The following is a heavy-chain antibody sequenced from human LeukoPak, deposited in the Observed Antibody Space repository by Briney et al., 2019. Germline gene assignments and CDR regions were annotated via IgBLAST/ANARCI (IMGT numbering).Heavy chain of an antibody. Sequence: SETLSLTCTVSGGSISSGGNYWSWIRQHPEKGLEWIGYIYYSGSTYYNPSLKSRVTMSVDTSNMQFSLNLSSVTAADTAVYYCARDPPRKYYDSSGPGYYFDYWGQGTLVTVSS. CDR2: IYYSGST. V-gene: IGHV4-31*03. D-gene: IGHD3-22*01. CDR1: GGSISSGGNY. CDR3: ARDPPRKYYDSSGPGYYFDY. J-gene: IGHJ4*02.